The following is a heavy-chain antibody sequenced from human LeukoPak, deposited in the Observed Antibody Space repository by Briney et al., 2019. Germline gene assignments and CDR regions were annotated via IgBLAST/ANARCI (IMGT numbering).Heavy chain of an antibody. CDR2: IIPIFGTA. D-gene: IGHD3-16*01. CDR1: GFTFTSYG. V-gene: IGHV1-69*13. J-gene: IGHJ4*02. Sequence: SVKVSCKASGFTFTSYGISWVRQAPGQGLEWMGGIIPIFGTANYAQKFQGRVTITADESTSTAYMELSSLRSEDTAVHYCARHEGEPYWGQGTLVTVSS. CDR3: ARHEGEPY.